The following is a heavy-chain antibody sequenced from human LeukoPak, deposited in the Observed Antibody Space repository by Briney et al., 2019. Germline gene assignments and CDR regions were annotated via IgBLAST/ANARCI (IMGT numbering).Heavy chain of an antibody. CDR1: GGSISSYY. Sequence: SETLSLTCTVSGGSISSYYWSWIRQPPGKGLEWIGYIYYIGSTNYNPSLTSRVTISVETSKNEFSLKLRSVTAADTAVYYCARVTGYRIEDYFDYWGQGTLVTVSS. CDR3: ARVTGYRIEDYFDY. D-gene: IGHD6-13*01. V-gene: IGHV4-59*01. CDR2: IYYIGST. J-gene: IGHJ4*02.